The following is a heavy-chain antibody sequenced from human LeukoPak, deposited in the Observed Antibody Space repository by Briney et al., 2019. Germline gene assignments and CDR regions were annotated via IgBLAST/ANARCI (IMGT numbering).Heavy chain of an antibody. J-gene: IGHJ5*02. D-gene: IGHD6-19*01. CDR1: GDSVSSNSAA. V-gene: IGHV6-1*01. CDR3: ARGGSITVAGNNWFDP. Sequence: SQTLSLTCAISGDSVSSNSAAWNWIRQSPLRGLEWLGRTYYRSKWYSAYALSVKSRITINPDTSKNQFSLQLNSVTPEDTAVYYCARGGSITVAGNNWFDPWGQGTLVTVSS. CDR2: TYYRSKWYS.